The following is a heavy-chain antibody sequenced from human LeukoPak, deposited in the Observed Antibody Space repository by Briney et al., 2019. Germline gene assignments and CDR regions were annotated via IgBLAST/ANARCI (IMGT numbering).Heavy chain of an antibody. D-gene: IGHD2-15*01. CDR1: GIIFSDFG. J-gene: IGHJ3*02. CDR2: IWYDGSNK. V-gene: IGHV3-33*06. CDR3: AKATCSGASCFSNSRDAFDI. Sequence: GGSLRLSCAASGIIFSDFGMHWGRQAPGKGVEWMAIIWYDGSNKYYADSVKGRFTISRDNSQNAMYLQMNSLRVEDTAVYYCAKATCSGASCFSNSRDAFDIWGQGTMVTVSS.